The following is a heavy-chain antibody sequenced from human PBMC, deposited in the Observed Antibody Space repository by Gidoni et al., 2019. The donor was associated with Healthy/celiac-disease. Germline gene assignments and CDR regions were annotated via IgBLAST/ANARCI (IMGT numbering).Heavy chain of an antibody. V-gene: IGHV4-39*01. J-gene: IGHJ6*02. CDR3: ATTTVGNYYYYGMDV. CDR1: GGSISSSSYY. D-gene: IGHD4-17*01. Sequence: QLQLQESGPGLVKPSETLSLTCTVSGGSISSSSYYWGWIRQPPGKGLEWIGSIYYSGSTYYNPSLKSRVTISVDTSKNQFSLKLSSVTAADTAVYDCATTTVGNYYYYGMDVWGQGTTVTVSS. CDR2: IYYSGST.